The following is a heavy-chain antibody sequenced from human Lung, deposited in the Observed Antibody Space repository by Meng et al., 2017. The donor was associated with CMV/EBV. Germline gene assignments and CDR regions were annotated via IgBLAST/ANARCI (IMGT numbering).Heavy chain of an antibody. CDR3: ARDDSSS. J-gene: IGHJ5*02. V-gene: IGHV3-30-3*01. Sequence: QLRVVEFGGGVGQPGRSLGRSCSASGFTFRSDAMHGVRQAPGKGLEWVAVISYDGSNKYYADSVKGRFTISRDNSKNTLYLQMNSLRAEDTAVYYCARDDSSSWGQGTLVTVAS. CDR1: GFTFRSDA. D-gene: IGHD3-22*01. CDR2: ISYDGSNK.